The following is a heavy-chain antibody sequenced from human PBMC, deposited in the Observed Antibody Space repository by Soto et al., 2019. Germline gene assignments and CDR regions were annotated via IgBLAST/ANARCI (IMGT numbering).Heavy chain of an antibody. CDR2: ISGSGGTA. CDR1: GIIVSGYA. CDR3: ANLAGGWYEAFGI. V-gene: IGHV3-23*01. D-gene: IGHD6-19*01. Sequence: GGSLRLSAADPGIIVSGYALTLVRQAPGKGLEWVSSISGSGGTAYYADSVKGRFTISRDNSRNTLDLQVNSLRAEDTAVYYCANLAGGWYEAFGIWGQGTMVTVSS. J-gene: IGHJ3*02.